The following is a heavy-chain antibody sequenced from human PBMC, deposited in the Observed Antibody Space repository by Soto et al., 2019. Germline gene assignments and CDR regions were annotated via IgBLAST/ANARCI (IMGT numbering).Heavy chain of an antibody. Sequence: PSETLSLTCTVSGGSISSGGYYWSWIRQHPGKGLEWIGYIYYSGSTYYNPSLKSRVTISVDTSKNQFSLKLSSVTAADTAVYYCAGSGVPGRWFGELDYYYYGMDVWGQGTTVTVSS. CDR1: GGSISSGGYY. D-gene: IGHD3-10*01. V-gene: IGHV4-31*03. CDR2: IYYSGST. CDR3: AGSGVPGRWFGELDYYYYGMDV. J-gene: IGHJ6*02.